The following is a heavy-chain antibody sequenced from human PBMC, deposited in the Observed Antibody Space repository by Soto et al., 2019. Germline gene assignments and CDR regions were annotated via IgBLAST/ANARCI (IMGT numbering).Heavy chain of an antibody. J-gene: IGHJ3*02. Sequence: GGSLRLSCAASGFTFSSYAMHWVRQAPGKGLEWVAVISYDGSNKYYADSVKGRFTISRDNSKNTLYLQMNSLRAEDTALYYCARAEVVPSAFGIWDQGTMFTVS. CDR3: ARAEVVPSAFGI. CDR2: ISYDGSNK. CDR1: GFTFSSYA. D-gene: IGHD2-2*01. V-gene: IGHV3-30-3*01.